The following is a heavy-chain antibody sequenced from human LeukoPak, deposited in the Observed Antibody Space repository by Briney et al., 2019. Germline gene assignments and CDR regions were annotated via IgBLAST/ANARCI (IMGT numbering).Heavy chain of an antibody. CDR2: INSDGSST. CDR1: GVTVSGYW. D-gene: IGHD4-17*01. V-gene: IGHV3-74*01. J-gene: IGHJ4*02. Sequence: GGSLRLSCAAFGVTVSGYWMNWVRQAPGKGLVRVARINSDGSSTSRADSVKGRFTISRDNAKNTLYLQMNSLRVDDTAVYYCARDPKYGDLDYWGQGTLVTVSS. CDR3: ARDPKYGDLDY.